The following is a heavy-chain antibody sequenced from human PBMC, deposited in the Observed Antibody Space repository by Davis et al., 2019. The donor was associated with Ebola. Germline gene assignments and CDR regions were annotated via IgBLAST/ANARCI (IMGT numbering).Heavy chain of an antibody. Sequence: SETLSLTCAVSGYSISSGYYWSWIRQPPGKGLEWIGYIYYSGSTNYNPSLKSRVTISVDTSKNQFSLKLSSVTAADTAVYYCARVAGGILSHIHDYWGQGTLVTVSS. J-gene: IGHJ4*02. CDR3: ARVAGGILSHIHDY. V-gene: IGHV4-61*01. CDR2: IYYSGST. D-gene: IGHD2-15*01. CDR1: GYSISSGYY.